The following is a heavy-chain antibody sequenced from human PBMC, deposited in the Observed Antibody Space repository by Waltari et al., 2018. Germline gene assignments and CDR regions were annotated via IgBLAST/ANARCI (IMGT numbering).Heavy chain of an antibody. CDR1: GGPTRSGSYY. J-gene: IGHJ3*02. CDR2: IYASGST. Sequence: QVQLQESGPGLVKPSQTLSLTCTVSGGPTRSGSYYWPWSRQPAGKGLEWIGRIYASGSTNYNPSLKSRVTISVDTPRNQFSLKLTSVTAADTAVYYCARDTEYYYDDSGFVFDIWGQGTMVTVSS. V-gene: IGHV4-61*02. D-gene: IGHD3-22*01. CDR3: ARDTEYYYDDSGFVFDI.